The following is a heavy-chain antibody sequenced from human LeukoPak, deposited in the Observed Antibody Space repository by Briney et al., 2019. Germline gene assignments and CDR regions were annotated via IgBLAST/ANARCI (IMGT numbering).Heavy chain of an antibody. D-gene: IGHD2-2*01. CDR3: ARADSVPAGDYHYWYMDV. CDR1: GYTFTGYY. V-gene: IGHV1-2*02. J-gene: IGHJ6*03. CDR2: INPNTGGT. Sequence: ASVKVSCKASGYTFTGYYMHWVRQDPRQGLQWMGWINPNTGGTDYAQKFQGRVTMTRDTSISTVYMELSSLRSDDTAVYYCARADSVPAGDYHYWYMDVWGKGTTVTVPS.